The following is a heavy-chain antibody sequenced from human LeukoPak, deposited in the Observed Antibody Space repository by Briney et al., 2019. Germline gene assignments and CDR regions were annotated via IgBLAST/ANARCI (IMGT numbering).Heavy chain of an antibody. V-gene: IGHV3-30*18. Sequence: PGGSLRLSCAASGFTFSTYAIHWVRQAPGKGLEWVSVISYDGSNKYHADSVKGRFTISRDNSKNTLYLQMNSLRPEDTAVYYCAKSRNNYDSSSFDIWGQGTTITVSS. D-gene: IGHD3-22*01. J-gene: IGHJ3*02. CDR3: AKSRNNYDSSSFDI. CDR1: GFTFSTYA. CDR2: ISYDGSNK.